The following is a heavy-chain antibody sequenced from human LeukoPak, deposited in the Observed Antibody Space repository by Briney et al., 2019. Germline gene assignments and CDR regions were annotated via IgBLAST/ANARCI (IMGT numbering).Heavy chain of an antibody. CDR2: INRDGSST. Sequence: GGSLSLSCAASGFTFSNYWMHWVRQAPGKGRVWVSRINRDGSSTSYAHSVKGRFTISRDNAKNTLYLQMNSLRAEDTAVYYCAKNFGYYYDSSGYYFPPVDYWGQGTLVTVSS. CDR3: AKNFGYYYDSSGYYFPPVDY. D-gene: IGHD3-22*01. V-gene: IGHV3-74*01. CDR1: GFTFSNYW. J-gene: IGHJ4*02.